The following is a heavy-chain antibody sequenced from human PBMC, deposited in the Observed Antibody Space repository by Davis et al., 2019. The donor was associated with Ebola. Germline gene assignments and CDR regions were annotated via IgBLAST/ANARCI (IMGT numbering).Heavy chain of an antibody. V-gene: IGHV3-53*01. CDR1: GFTVRGYY. CDR3: ARGDGYNYFDS. D-gene: IGHD5-24*01. Sequence: GGSLTLPCAASGFTVRGYYWSWVVQPPGKRLEWVSFVYVAGNTDYADSVKGRFTISRDNSKNTVSLQMNSLRAEDTAMYYCARGDGYNYFDSWGQGTLVTVSS. CDR2: VYVAGNT. J-gene: IGHJ4*02.